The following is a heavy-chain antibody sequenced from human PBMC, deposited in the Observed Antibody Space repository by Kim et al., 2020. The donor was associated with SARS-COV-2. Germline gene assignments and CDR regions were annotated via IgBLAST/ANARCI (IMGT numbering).Heavy chain of an antibody. CDR2: IIPIFGTA. V-gene: IGHV1-69*13. Sequence: SVKVSCKASGGTFSSYAISWVRQAPGQGLEWMGGIIPIFGTANYAQKFQGRVTITADESTSTAYMELSSLRSEDTAVYYCARTRGPRGPSWNYYYYYGMDVWGQGTTVTVSS. D-gene: IGHD3-10*01. J-gene: IGHJ6*02. CDR3: ARTRGPRGPSWNYYYYYGMDV. CDR1: GGTFSSYA.